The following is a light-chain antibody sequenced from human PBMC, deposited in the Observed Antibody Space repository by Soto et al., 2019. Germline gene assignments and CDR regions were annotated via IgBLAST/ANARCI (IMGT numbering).Light chain of an antibody. J-gene: IGKJ1*01. CDR3: QQYNNYSPRT. Sequence: DIQMTQSPSTLSASVGDRVAITCRASQSISSWLAWYQQKPGKAPKLLIYDASSVESGVPSRFSGSGSGTEFTLTISSLQPDDFATYYCQQYNNYSPRTFGQGTKVEIK. CDR1: QSISSW. CDR2: DAS. V-gene: IGKV1-5*01.